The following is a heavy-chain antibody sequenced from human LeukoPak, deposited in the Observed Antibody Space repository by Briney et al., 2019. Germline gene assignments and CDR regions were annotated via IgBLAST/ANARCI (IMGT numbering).Heavy chain of an antibody. D-gene: IGHD3-10*01. J-gene: IGHJ4*02. Sequence: PGRSLRLSCAASGFTFSSYGMHWVRQAPGKGLEWVAVISYDGSNKYYADSVKGRFTISRDNSKNTLYLQMNSLRAEDTAVYYCAKELWFGEPYFDYWGQGTLVTVSS. CDR3: AKELWFGEPYFDY. V-gene: IGHV3-30*18. CDR1: GFTFSSYG. CDR2: ISYDGSNK.